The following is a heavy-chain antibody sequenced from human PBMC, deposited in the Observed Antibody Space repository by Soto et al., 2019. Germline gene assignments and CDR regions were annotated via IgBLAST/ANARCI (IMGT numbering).Heavy chain of an antibody. CDR3: ARADYYDSSGFYHDY. CDR1: GYIFTNHY. D-gene: IGHD3-22*01. CDR2: INPSGGST. Sequence: QVQLVQSGAEVKKPGASVKVSCKASGYIFTNHYIHWVRQAPGQGLEWMGIINPSGGSTNYLQKFQGRVTMTRDTSTSTVYMELSSLRSEDTAVYFCARADYYDSSGFYHDYWGQGTLVTVSS. J-gene: IGHJ4*02. V-gene: IGHV1-46*01.